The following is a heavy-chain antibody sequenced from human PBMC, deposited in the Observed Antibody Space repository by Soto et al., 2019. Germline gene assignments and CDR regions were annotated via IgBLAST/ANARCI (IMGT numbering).Heavy chain of an antibody. CDR3: ARVSGIYYYGMDV. CDR1: VGSISMGGYS. D-gene: IGHD3-10*01. V-gene: IGHV4-30-2*01. J-gene: IGHJ6*02. CDR2: MYHSGST. Sequence: PSETLSLTCAFSVGSISMGGYSWSWIRQPPGKGLEWIGYMYHSGSTYYNPSLKSRVTISIDRSKNQFSLKPSSVTAADTAVYYCARVSGIYYYGMDVWGRGTTVTVSS.